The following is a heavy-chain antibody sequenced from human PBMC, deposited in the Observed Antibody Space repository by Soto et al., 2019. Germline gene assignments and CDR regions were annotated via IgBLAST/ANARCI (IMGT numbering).Heavy chain of an antibody. D-gene: IGHD1-26*01. Sequence: ASVKVSCKASGYTFTGYYMHWVRQAPGQGLEWMGWINPNSGGTNYAQKFQGWVTMTRDTSISTAYMELSRLRSDDTAVYYCARESGSYYMAYFDDWGQGTLVTVSS. V-gene: IGHV1-2*04. CDR3: ARESGSYYMAYFDD. CDR1: GYTFTGYY. CDR2: INPNSGGT. J-gene: IGHJ4*02.